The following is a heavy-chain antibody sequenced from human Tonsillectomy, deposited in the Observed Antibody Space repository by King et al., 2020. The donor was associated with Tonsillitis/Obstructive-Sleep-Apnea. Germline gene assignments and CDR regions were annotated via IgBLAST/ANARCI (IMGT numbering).Heavy chain of an antibody. J-gene: IGHJ6*03. Sequence: VQLQQSGPGLVKPSQTRSLTCAISGDSVSSNSASWNWIRQSPSRGLEWLGRTYYRSKWYNDYAVSVKSRITINPDTSKNQFSLQLNSVTPEDTAVYYCARDGTGNAGYYYYYYMDVWGKGTTVTVSS. CDR1: GDSVSSNSAS. V-gene: IGHV6-1*01. D-gene: IGHD1-1*01. CDR3: ARDGTGNAGYYYYYYMDV. CDR2: TYYRSKWYN.